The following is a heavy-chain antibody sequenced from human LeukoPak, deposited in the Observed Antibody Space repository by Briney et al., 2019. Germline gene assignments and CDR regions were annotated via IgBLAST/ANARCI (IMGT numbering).Heavy chain of an antibody. D-gene: IGHD3-10*02. CDR1: GFTFSSYS. CDR2: ISSSSSTI. J-gene: IGHJ6*04. V-gene: IGHV3-48*01. CDR3: AELGITMIGGV. Sequence: GGSPRLSCAASGFTFSSYSMNWVRQAPGKGLEWVSYISSSSSTIYYVDSVKGRFTISRDNAKNSLYLQMNSLRAEDTAVYYCAELGITMIGGVWGKGTTVTISS.